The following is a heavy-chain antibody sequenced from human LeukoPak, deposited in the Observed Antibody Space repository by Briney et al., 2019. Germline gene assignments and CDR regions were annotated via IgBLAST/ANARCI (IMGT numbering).Heavy chain of an antibody. Sequence: ASVKVSCKASGYTFTTYYMHWVRQAPGQGLEWMGLINPSGGSTNYAQKFQGRVTMTKDTSTSTVYMELSGLRSEDTAVYYCARGTSVTARAPDYFDYWGQGTLVTVSS. D-gene: IGHD6-6*01. J-gene: IGHJ4*02. CDR3: ARGTSVTARAPDYFDY. CDR2: INPSGGST. CDR1: GYTFTTYY. V-gene: IGHV1-46*01.